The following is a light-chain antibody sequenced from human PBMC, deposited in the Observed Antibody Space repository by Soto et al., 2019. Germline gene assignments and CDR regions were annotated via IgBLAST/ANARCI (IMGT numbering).Light chain of an antibody. J-gene: IGKJ5*01. CDR3: QQLFDSPIT. V-gene: IGKV1-9*01. Sequence: DIQLTQSPSSLSASVGDRVTIACRASQVIITYLNWYQQKPGKAPNLLIYSSSTLQSGVPSRFSATVSGTEFSLTITSLQPEDFATYYCQQLFDSPITFGQGTRLEIK. CDR2: SSS. CDR1: QVIITY.